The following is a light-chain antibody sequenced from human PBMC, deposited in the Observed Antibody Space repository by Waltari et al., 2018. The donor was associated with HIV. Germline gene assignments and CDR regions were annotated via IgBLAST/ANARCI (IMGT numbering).Light chain of an antibody. CDR1: ISDIGSSNL. Sequence: ALTQPACVSGSPGQSITISCTGTISDIGSSNLVSWYQQYPGRAPKLIIYDVTKGPSGVSDRVSGSKSANRGSLTSAGLKVADEAGYYCCSYAGGRVLVLIGGGTRLTVL. CDR2: DVT. V-gene: IGLV2-23*02. J-gene: IGLJ2*01. CDR3: CSYAGGRVLVL.